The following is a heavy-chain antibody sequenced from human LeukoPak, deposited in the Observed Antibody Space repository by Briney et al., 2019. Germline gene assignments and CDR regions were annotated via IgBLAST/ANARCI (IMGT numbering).Heavy chain of an antibody. CDR2: INPNSGGT. V-gene: IGHV1-2*06. CDR1: GYTFTGYY. Sequence: GASVKVSCKASGYTFTGYYMHWARQAPGQGLEWMGRINPNSGGTNYAQKFQGRVTMTRDTSISTAYMELSRLRSDDTAAYYCARMYSSSWREEYYFDYWGRGTLVTVSS. J-gene: IGHJ4*02. D-gene: IGHD6-13*01. CDR3: ARMYSSSWREEYYFDY.